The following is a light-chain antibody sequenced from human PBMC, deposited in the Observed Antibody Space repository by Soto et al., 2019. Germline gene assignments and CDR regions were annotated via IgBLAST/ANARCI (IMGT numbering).Light chain of an antibody. CDR1: QTVSFY. V-gene: IGKV3-11*01. Sequence: EIVLTQSPATLSLSPGERATLSCRASQTVSFYLAWYQQKPGQAPRLLIYDASKRATGTPARFSGSGSGTDCTLTISSREPEEFAVYYCQQRSNWPPFTFGPGTKVDIK. J-gene: IGKJ3*01. CDR2: DAS. CDR3: QQRSNWPPFT.